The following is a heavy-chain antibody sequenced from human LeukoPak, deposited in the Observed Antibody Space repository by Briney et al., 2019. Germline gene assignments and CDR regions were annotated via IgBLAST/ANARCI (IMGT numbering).Heavy chain of an antibody. J-gene: IGHJ5*02. V-gene: IGHV1-2*02. Sequence: GASVKVSCKASGYTFTGYYMHWVRQAPGQGLEWMGWINPNSGGTNYAQKLQGRVTMTTDTSTGTAYMELSSLRSEDTAVYYCARVVTPRYCSTPSCYWKGWFDPWGQGTLVTVSS. CDR1: GYTFTGYY. CDR2: INPNSGGT. CDR3: ARVVTPRYCSTPSCYWKGWFDP. D-gene: IGHD2-2*01.